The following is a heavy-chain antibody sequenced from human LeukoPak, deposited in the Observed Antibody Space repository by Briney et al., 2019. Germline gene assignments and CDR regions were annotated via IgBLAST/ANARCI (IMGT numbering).Heavy chain of an antibody. V-gene: IGHV3-7*04. J-gene: IGHJ6*03. CDR2: IKEDGSEI. CDR3: GRATFFIRGDV. Sequence: GGSLRLSCTASGFTFTNYWMSWFRQAPGKGLEWVANIKEDGSEIYYVDSVKGRFTVSRDNAKNSLYLQMNSLRAEDTAVYYRGRATFFIRGDVWGKGTTVTV. D-gene: IGHD3-10*01. CDR1: GFTFTNYW.